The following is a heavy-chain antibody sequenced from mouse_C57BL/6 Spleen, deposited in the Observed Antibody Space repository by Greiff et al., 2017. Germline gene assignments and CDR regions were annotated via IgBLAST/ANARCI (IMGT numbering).Heavy chain of an antibody. CDR1: GFTFSSYA. V-gene: IGHV5-4*01. D-gene: IGHD2-4*01. CDR3: ARDWRVYYDYGYAMGY. CDR2: ISDGGSYT. J-gene: IGHJ4*01. Sequence: EVKLVESGGGLVKPGGSLKLSCAASGFTFSSYAMSWVRQTPEKRLEWVATISDGGSYTYYPDNVKGRFTISRDNATNNLYLQISHLKSEDTAMYYCARDWRVYYDYGYAMGYWGQGTSVTVSS.